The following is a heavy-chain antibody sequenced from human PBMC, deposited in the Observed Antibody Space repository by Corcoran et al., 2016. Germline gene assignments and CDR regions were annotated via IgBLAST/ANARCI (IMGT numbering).Heavy chain of an antibody. CDR1: GYTFTSYY. Sequence: QVQLVQSGAEVKKPGASVKVSCKASGYTFTSYYMHWVRQAPGQGLEWMGIINPSGGSTSYAQKFQGRVTMTRDTSTSTVYMELSSLRSEDTAVYYWARMDYDILTGSRERYFDYYYYGMDVWGQGTTVTVSS. CDR2: INPSGGST. V-gene: IGHV1-46*01. D-gene: IGHD3-9*01. CDR3: ARMDYDILTGSRERYFDYYYYGMDV. J-gene: IGHJ6*02.